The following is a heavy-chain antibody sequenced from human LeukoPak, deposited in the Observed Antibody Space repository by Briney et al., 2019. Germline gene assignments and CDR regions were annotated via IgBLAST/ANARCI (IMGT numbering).Heavy chain of an antibody. CDR2: ISSSGSTI. J-gene: IGHJ3*02. CDR1: GFTFSSYS. Sequence: PGGSLRLSCAASGFTFSSYSMNWVRQAPGKGLEWVSSISSSGSTIYYADSVKGRFTISRDNAKNSLYLQMNSLRAEDTAVYYCARDKGAFDIWGQGTMVTVSS. V-gene: IGHV3-48*04. CDR3: ARDKGAFDI.